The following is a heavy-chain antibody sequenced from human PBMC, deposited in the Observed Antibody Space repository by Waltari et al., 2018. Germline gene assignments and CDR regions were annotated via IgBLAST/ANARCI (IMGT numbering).Heavy chain of an antibody. CDR2: IYSTGSTI. D-gene: IGHD5-12*01. V-gene: IGHV3-48*04. CDR1: GFPFSDFS. CDR3: ARGYRKAFDI. Sequence: EVQLVASGGGLVQPGGSLRLSCAASGFPFSDFSMTWVRQAPGKGLEWVSYIYSTGSTIYYADSVKGRFTISRDNAQNSLYLQMNSLRADDTAVYYCARGYRKAFDIWGQGTMVTVSS. J-gene: IGHJ3*02.